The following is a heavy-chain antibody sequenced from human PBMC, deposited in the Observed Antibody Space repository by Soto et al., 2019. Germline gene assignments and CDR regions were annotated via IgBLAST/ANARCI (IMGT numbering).Heavy chain of an antibody. D-gene: IGHD1-26*01. V-gene: IGHV4-4*07. CDR1: GASIRSYH. CDR3: ARHHVRGRTIAGAAEF. J-gene: IGHJ4*02. CDR2: MQHTGNT. Sequence: NPSETLSLTCAVSGASIRSYHWSWIRQPAGKGLEWIGRMQHTGNTNYNPSLKSRVTMSVDTSKNQISLKMTSVTAADTAMYYCARHHVRGRTIAGAAEFWGQGTLVTVSS.